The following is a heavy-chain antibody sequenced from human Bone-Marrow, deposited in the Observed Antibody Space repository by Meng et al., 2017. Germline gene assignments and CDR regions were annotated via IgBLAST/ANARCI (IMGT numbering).Heavy chain of an antibody. Sequence: ETLSLTCAASGFTFSDYYMNWVRQAPGKGLEWVSSISSSSSYIYYADSVKGRFTISRDNAKNSLYLQMNSLRAEDTAVYYCARAFWGDDIVVGTYWGQGTLVTVSS. V-gene: IGHV3-21*01. CDR1: GFTFSDYY. D-gene: IGHD2-15*01. CDR2: ISSSSSYI. J-gene: IGHJ4*02. CDR3: ARAFWGDDIVVGTY.